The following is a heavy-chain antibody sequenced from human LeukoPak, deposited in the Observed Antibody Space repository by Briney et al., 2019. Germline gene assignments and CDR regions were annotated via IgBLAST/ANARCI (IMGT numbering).Heavy chain of an antibody. CDR3: AKGSLGSWYYFDY. CDR2: ISGSGGST. D-gene: IGHD6-13*01. J-gene: IGHJ4*02. CDR1: GFTFSSYA. Sequence: GGSLRLSCAASGFTFSSYAMSWVRQAPGKGLEWVSAISGSGGSTYYADSVKGRFTIFRDNSTNTLYLQMNSLRAEDTAVYYCAKGSLGSWYYFDYWGQGTLVTVSS. V-gene: IGHV3-23*01.